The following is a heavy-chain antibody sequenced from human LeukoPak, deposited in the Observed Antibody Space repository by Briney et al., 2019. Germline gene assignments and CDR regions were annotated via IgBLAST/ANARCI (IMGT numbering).Heavy chain of an antibody. CDR1: GGTFSSYA. Sequence: GASVKVSCKASGGTFSSYAISWVRQAPGQGLEWMGGIIPIFGTANYAQKFQGRVTITADESTSTAYMELSSLRSEDTAVYYCETTTGGSYSGYYFDYWGQGTLVTVSS. J-gene: IGHJ4*02. CDR3: ETTTGGSYSGYYFDY. D-gene: IGHD2-15*01. CDR2: IIPIFGTA. V-gene: IGHV1-69*13.